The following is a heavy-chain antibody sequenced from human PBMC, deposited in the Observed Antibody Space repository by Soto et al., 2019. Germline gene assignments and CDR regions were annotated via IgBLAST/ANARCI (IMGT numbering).Heavy chain of an antibody. D-gene: IGHD5-18*01. CDR2: TYYRSKWYY. J-gene: IGHJ4*02. Sequence: QVQLQQSGPRLVRPSQTLSLTCAISGDSVSIKSAAWNWIRQSPSRGLEWLGRTYYRSKWYYDYAESVKSRITINSDTSKNQFSLQLNSVTPEDTAVYYCARDPGYSLDYWGQGTLVTVSS. CDR3: ARDPGYSLDY. CDR1: GDSVSIKSAA. V-gene: IGHV6-1*01.